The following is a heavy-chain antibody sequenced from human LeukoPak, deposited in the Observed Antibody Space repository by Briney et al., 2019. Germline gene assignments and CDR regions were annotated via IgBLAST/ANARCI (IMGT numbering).Heavy chain of an antibody. CDR2: VFSSGST. CDR1: GDSRSSGGFH. J-gene: IGHJ1*01. V-gene: IGHV4-61*02. CDR3: AAMRGMKVMT. D-gene: IGHD3-16*01. Sequence: SETLSLTCTVSGDSRSSGGFHWSWIRQPAGQGLEWIGRVFSSGSTFYSPSLKSRVTMSVDTSNSHFSLNLPSVTAADTALYYCAAMRGMKVMTWGQGTLVTVSS.